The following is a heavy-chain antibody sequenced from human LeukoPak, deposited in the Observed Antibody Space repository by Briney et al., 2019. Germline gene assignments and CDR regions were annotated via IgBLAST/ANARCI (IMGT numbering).Heavy chain of an antibody. CDR3: ARQVVPAATPYNWFDP. D-gene: IGHD2-2*02. CDR1: GYSFTSYW. V-gene: IGHV5-51*01. CDR2: IYPGDSDT. Sequence: GESLQISCKGSGYSFTSYWIGWVRQMPGKGLEWMGIIYPGDSDTRYSPSFQGQVTISADKSISTAYLQWSSLKASDTAMYYCARQVVPAATPYNWFDPWGQGTLVTASS. J-gene: IGHJ5*02.